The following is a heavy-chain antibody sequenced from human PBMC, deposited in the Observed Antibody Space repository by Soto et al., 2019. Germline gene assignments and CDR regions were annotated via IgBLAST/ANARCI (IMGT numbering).Heavy chain of an antibody. Sequence: PGGSLRLSCAASGFTFNSYVMTWVRKAPGEGLEWVSAISGSGGSTYYPDSVKGRFTISRDNSKNTQYLQRNSVRAEDTAVYYCAKGGVDIVATGGVFFDYWGQGTLVTVSS. D-gene: IGHD5-12*01. CDR1: GFTFNSYV. CDR3: AKGGVDIVATGGVFFDY. J-gene: IGHJ4*02. V-gene: IGHV3-23*01. CDR2: ISGSGGST.